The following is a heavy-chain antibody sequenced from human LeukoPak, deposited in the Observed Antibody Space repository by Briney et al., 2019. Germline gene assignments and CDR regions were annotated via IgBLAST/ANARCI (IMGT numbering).Heavy chain of an antibody. Sequence: PGGSLRLSCAASGFTFSGSAMHWVRQASGKGLEWVGRIRSKANSYATAYAASVKGRFSISRDDSKNMLYLQMNSLKTEDTAVYYCITPLPYSAQGGQGTLVTVSS. V-gene: IGHV3-73*01. J-gene: IGHJ4*02. CDR1: GFTFSGSA. CDR3: ITPLPYSAQ. D-gene: IGHD2-21*01. CDR2: IRSKANSYAT.